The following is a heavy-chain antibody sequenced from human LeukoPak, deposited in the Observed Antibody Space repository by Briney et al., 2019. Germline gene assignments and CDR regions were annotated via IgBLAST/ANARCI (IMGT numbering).Heavy chain of an antibody. Sequence: ASVKVSCKASGYTFTGYYMHWVRQAPGQGLEWMGWINPNSGGTNYAQKFQGRVTMTRDTSISTAYMELSRLRSGDTAVYYCARDNQGPLEVLWFGEVSEENWFDPWGQGTLVTVSS. CDR3: ARDNQGPLEVLWFGEVSEENWFDP. V-gene: IGHV1-2*02. CDR1: GYTFTGYY. D-gene: IGHD3-10*01. J-gene: IGHJ5*02. CDR2: INPNSGGT.